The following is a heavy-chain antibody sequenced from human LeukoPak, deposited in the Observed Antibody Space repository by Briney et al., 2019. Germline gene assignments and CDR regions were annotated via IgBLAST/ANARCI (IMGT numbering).Heavy chain of an antibody. CDR2: IYRSGSA. CDR3: ARVDYILDY. J-gene: IGHJ4*02. D-gene: IGHD4-11*01. V-gene: IGHV4-38-2*01. CDR1: RYSISSGYH. Sequence: KPSETLSLTCAVSRYSISSGYHWAWIRQPPGKGLEWIGSIYRSGSAYYNPSLKSRVTISADTSKNQFSLRVTSVTAADTAVYYCARVDYILDYWGQGTLVTVSS.